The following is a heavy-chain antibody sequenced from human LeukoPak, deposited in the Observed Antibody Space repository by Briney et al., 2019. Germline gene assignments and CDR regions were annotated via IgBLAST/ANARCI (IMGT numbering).Heavy chain of an antibody. V-gene: IGHV3-53*01. CDR3: ASTEAYDYVWGSYRFSY. CDR2: IYSGGST. CDR1: EFTFSSYA. D-gene: IGHD3-16*02. Sequence: GGSLRLSCAGSEFTFSSYAMSWVRQAPGKGLEWVSVIYSGGSTYYADSVKGRFTISRDNSKNTLYLQMNSLRAEDTAVYYCASTEAYDYVWGSYRFSYWGQGTLVTVSS. J-gene: IGHJ4*02.